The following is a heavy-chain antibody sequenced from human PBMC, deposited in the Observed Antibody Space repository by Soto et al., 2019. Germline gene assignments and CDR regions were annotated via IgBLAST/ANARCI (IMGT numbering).Heavy chain of an antibody. CDR3: ARVFSDSSSFFDP. D-gene: IGHD6-13*01. Sequence: SETLSLTCTVSGGSISSGGYYWSWIRQHPGKGLEWIGYIYYSGSTYYNPSLKSRVTISVDTSKNQFSLKLSSVTAADTAVYYCARVFSDSSSFFDPWGQGTLVNVSS. CDR2: IYYSGST. J-gene: IGHJ5*02. CDR1: GGSISSGGYY. V-gene: IGHV4-31*03.